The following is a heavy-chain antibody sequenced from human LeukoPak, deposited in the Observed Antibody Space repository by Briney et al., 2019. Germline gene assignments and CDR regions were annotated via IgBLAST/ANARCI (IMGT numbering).Heavy chain of an antibody. CDR3: ARGDGY. CDR1: GFTFSSYS. Sequence: PGGSLRLSCAASGFTFSSYSMNWVRQAPGKGLEWVSHISPGNSTKYYADSVKGRFTISRDNAKNSLYLQMNSLRAEDTAVYYCARGDGYWGQGTLVTVSS. J-gene: IGHJ4*02. V-gene: IGHV3-48*01. CDR2: ISPGNSTK.